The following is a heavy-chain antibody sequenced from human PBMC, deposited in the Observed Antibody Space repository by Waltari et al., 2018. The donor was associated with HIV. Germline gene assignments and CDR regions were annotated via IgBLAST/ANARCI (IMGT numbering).Heavy chain of an antibody. V-gene: IGHV3-23*01. D-gene: IGHD2-8*01. CDR1: GFTFSNYA. CDR2: VGGGAGNT. Sequence: EVQLLESGGGLLQPGGSPRLSCAAPGFTFSNYALSWVRQAPGEGLEWVSGVGGGAGNTYYADSVKGRFTISIDNSKNSLYLQMNSLRAEDTAIYYCAMARVVYWGQGTLVTVSS. J-gene: IGHJ4*02. CDR3: AMARVVY.